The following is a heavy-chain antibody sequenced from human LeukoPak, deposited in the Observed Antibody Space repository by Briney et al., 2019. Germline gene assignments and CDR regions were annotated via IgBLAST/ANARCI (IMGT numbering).Heavy chain of an antibody. CDR2: ISGGGGST. Sequence: GGSLRLSCAASGFTFNSYAMTWVRQAPGKGLEWVSTISGGGGSTYYADSVKGRFTVSRDNSKNTLYLQMNSLRAEDTAVYYCASHTLIRGVTHFDYWGQGTLVTASS. V-gene: IGHV3-23*01. CDR1: GFTFNSYA. J-gene: IGHJ4*02. CDR3: ASHTLIRGVTHFDY. D-gene: IGHD3-10*01.